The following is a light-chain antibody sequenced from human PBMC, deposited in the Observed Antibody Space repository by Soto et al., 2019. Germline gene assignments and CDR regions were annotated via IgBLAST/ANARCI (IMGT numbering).Light chain of an antibody. CDR1: QGISSY. J-gene: IGKJ3*01. CDR2: AAS. V-gene: IGKV1-9*01. CDR3: QQLNAYPRT. Sequence: IRLTQSPSSLSASVGDRVTITCRASQGISSYLAWYQQKPGKAPNLLIYAASTLQSGVPSMFSGSGSGTDFTLTISSLQPEDFATYYGQQLNAYPRTFGPGTKVDIK.